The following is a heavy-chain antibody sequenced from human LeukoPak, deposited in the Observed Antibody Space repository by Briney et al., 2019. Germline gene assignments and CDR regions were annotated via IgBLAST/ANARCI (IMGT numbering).Heavy chain of an antibody. CDR3: AKTGNIGYCSGGSCYPPDNWFDP. CDR2: ISAYNGNT. J-gene: IGHJ5*02. D-gene: IGHD2-15*01. CDR1: GYTFTSYG. Sequence: ASVKVSCKASGYTFTSYGISWVRQAPGQGLEWMGWISAYNGNTNYAQKLQGRVTMTTDTSTSTAYMELRSLRSDDTAVYYCAKTGNIGYCSGGSCYPPDNWFDPWGQGTLVTVSS. V-gene: IGHV1-18*01.